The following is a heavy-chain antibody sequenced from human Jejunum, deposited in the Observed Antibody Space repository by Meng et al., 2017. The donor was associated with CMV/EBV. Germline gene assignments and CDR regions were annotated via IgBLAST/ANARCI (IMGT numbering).Heavy chain of an antibody. V-gene: IGHV3-21*01. Sequence: CAASGINFGGYSMNWVRQAPGKGLEWAASITNTGSRIYYGDSVKDRFTISRDNAENSLYLQMNSLRPEDTAVYYCARDNDFTNYYWGQGTLVTVSS. CDR1: GINFGGYS. CDR3: ARDNDFTNYY. J-gene: IGHJ4*02. D-gene: IGHD4-11*01. CDR2: ITNTGSRI.